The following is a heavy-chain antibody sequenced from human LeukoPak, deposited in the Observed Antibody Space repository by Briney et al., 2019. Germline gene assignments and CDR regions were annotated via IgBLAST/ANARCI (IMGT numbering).Heavy chain of an antibody. CDR3: AREDIVATIFDY. Sequence: PGGSLRLSCAASGFTFSSYWMSWVRQAPGKGLEWVANIKQDGSEEYYVDSVKGRFTISRDNAKNSLYLQMNSLRAEDTVVYYCAREDIVATIFDYWGQGTLVTVSS. CDR2: IKQDGSEE. J-gene: IGHJ4*02. D-gene: IGHD5-12*01. CDR1: GFTFSSYW. V-gene: IGHV3-7*01.